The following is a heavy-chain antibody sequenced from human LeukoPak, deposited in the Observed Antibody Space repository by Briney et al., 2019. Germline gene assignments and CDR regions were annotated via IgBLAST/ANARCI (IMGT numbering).Heavy chain of an antibody. D-gene: IGHD6-13*01. Sequence: GGSLRLSCAASGFNVNNDYLSWFRQAPGKGLEWVSAVYSGGNTYYAASVKGRFTISRDNSKNTLYLQMNSLRAEDTAMYYCARGHADTYGSWYGRFDYWGQGTLVTVSS. V-gene: IGHV3-53*01. CDR3: ARGHADTYGSWYGRFDY. J-gene: IGHJ4*02. CDR2: VYSGGNT. CDR1: GFNVNNDY.